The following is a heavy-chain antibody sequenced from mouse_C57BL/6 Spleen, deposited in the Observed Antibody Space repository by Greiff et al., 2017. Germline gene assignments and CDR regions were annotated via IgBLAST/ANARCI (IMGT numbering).Heavy chain of an antibody. CDR2: ISYDGSN. CDR1: GYSITSGYY. D-gene: IGHD2-1*01. Sequence: DVKLQESGPGLVKPSQSLSLTCSVTGYSITSGYYWNWIRQFPGNKLEWMGYISYDGSNNYNPSLKNRISITRDTSKNQFFLKLNSVTTEDTATYYCAPLYPYAMDYWGQGTSVTVSS. V-gene: IGHV3-6*01. CDR3: APLYPYAMDY. J-gene: IGHJ4*01.